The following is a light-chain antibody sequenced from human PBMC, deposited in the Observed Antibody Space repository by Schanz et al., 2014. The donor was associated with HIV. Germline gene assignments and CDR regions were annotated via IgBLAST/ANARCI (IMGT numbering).Light chain of an antibody. CDR2: DVN. CDR3: TSKGDINNFMV. CDR1: SSDVGGYNY. Sequence: QSALTQPASVSGSPGQSITISCTGTSSDVGGYNYVSWYQQHPGKPPKLMIYDVNNRPSGVSNRFSGSKSGNTASLTVSGLQAEDEADYYCTSKGDINNFMVFGGGTKLTVL. V-gene: IGLV2-14*01. J-gene: IGLJ2*01.